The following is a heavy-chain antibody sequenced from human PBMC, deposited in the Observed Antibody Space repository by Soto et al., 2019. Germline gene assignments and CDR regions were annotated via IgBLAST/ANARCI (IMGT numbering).Heavy chain of an antibody. CDR3: ARLEGLATISYFFDF. CDR1: DDSINSDKYY. J-gene: IGHJ4*02. D-gene: IGHD3-9*01. Sequence: PSETLSLTCSVSDDSINSDKYYWGWIRQPPGKGLEWIGSVYYRGNAYYNPSLQTRVTISLDKSKSQFSLKLNSVTAADSAVYFCARLEGLATISYFFDFWGPGALVTVSS. V-gene: IGHV4-39*01. CDR2: VYYRGNA.